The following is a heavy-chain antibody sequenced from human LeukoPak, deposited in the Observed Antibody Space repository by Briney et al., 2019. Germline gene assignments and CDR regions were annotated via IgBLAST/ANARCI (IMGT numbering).Heavy chain of an antibody. V-gene: IGHV4-59*01. Sequence: SETLSLTCTVSGGSISSYYWSWIRQPPGKGLEWIGYIYYSGSTNYNPSLKSRVTVSVDTSKNQFSLKLSSVTAADTAVYYCAGRITGTTAGVWSDPWGQGTLVTVSS. CDR3: AGRITGTTAGVWSDP. J-gene: IGHJ5*02. CDR1: GGSISSYY. CDR2: IYYSGST. D-gene: IGHD1-20*01.